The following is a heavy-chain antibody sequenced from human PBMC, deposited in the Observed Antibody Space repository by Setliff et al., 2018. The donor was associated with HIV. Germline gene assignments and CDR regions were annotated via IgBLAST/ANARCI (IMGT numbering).Heavy chain of an antibody. D-gene: IGHD3-10*01. CDR3: ARDMVPQYSSSYYFMDV. CDR2: IYTTGNT. V-gene: IGHV4-31*03. J-gene: IGHJ6*03. Sequence: PSETLSLTCTVSGGSISSGGYYWSWIRQLPGKGLQWIGYIYTTGNTYYNPSLKSRVIISVDKSKNLFSLKLSSVTAADTAVYYCARDMVPQYSSSYYFMDVWGKGTTVTVS. CDR1: GGSISSGGYY.